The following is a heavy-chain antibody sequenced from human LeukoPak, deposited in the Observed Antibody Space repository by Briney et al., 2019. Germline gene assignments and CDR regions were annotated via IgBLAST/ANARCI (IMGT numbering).Heavy chain of an antibody. CDR1: DFSVSGKY. CDR2: MDRGGVT. CDR3: TRGHHGDYLDPFDV. V-gene: IGHV3-53*01. J-gene: IGHJ4*02. D-gene: IGHD4-17*01. Sequence: GGSLRLSCVASDFSVSGKYVSWVRQAPGKGLEWISVMDRGGVTSYADSVRGRFIISRDNSKNTLFLQMNYVRTEDTALYYCTRGHHGDYLDPFDVWGQGILVTVSS.